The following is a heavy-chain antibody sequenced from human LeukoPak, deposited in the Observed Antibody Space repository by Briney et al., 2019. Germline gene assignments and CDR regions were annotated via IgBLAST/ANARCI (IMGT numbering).Heavy chain of an antibody. J-gene: IGHJ5*02. V-gene: IGHV4-38-2*02. Sequence: ASETLSLTCTVSGYSISSGYYWGWIRQPPGKGLEWIGSIYHSGSTYYNPSLKSRVTISVDTSKNQFSLKLSSVTAADTAVYYCARRAVVTSSYWFDPWGQGTLVTVSS. CDR2: IYHSGST. CDR1: GYSISSGYY. D-gene: IGHD2-2*01. CDR3: ARRAVVTSSYWFDP.